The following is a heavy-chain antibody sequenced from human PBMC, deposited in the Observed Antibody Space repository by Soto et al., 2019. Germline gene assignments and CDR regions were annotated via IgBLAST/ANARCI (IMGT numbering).Heavy chain of an antibody. CDR3: ARDGGDSSSNDRYYYYYGMDV. CDR1: GGTFSSYA. CDR2: IIPIFGTA. D-gene: IGHD6-13*01. J-gene: IGHJ6*02. Sequence: SVKVSCKASGGTFSSYAISWVRQAPGQGLEWMGGIIPIFGTANYAQKFQGRVTITADESTSTAYMELSSLRSEDTAVYYCARDGGDSSSNDRYYYYYGMDVWGQGTTVTVSS. V-gene: IGHV1-69*13.